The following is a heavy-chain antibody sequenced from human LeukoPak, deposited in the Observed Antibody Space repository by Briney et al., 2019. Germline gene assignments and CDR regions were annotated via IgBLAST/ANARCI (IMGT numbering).Heavy chain of an antibody. D-gene: IGHD3-22*01. V-gene: IGHV1-18*01. J-gene: IGHJ4*02. CDR1: GYTFTSYG. Sequence: ASVKVSCKASGYTFTSYGISWVRQAPGQGLEWMGWISAYNGNTSYAQKLQGRVTMTTDTSTSTAYMELRSLRSDDTAVYYCARGTDSSGYYYGGDFDYWGQGTLVTVSS. CDR3: ARGTDSSGYYYGGDFDY. CDR2: ISAYNGNT.